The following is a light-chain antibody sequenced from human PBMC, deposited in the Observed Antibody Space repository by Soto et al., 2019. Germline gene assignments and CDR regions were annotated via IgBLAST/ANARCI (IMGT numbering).Light chain of an antibody. CDR2: GAS. CDR1: QSVSGN. V-gene: IGKV3-15*01. CDR3: QQYNNWPPLT. J-gene: IGKJ4*01. Sequence: EIVMTQSPATLSVSPGERATLSCRASQSVSGNLAWYQQKPSQAPRLLIYGASTRATGIPARFSGSGSGTEFTLAISSLQSEDFAVYYCQQYNNWPPLTFGGGTKVEIK.